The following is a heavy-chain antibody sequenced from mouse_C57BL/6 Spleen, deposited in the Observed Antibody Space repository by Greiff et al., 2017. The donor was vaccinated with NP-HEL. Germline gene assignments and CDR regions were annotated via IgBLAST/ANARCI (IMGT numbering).Heavy chain of an antibody. Sequence: QVQLQQPGAALVRPGSSVKLSCKASGYTFTSYWMHWVKQRPIQGLEWIGNIDPSDSETHYNQKFKDKATLTVDKSSSTAYMQLSSLTSEDSAVYYCAWSNHEGFAYWGQGTLVTVSA. CDR1: GYTFTSYW. CDR2: IDPSDSET. CDR3: AWSNHEGFAY. V-gene: IGHV1-52*01. D-gene: IGHD2-5*01. J-gene: IGHJ3*01.